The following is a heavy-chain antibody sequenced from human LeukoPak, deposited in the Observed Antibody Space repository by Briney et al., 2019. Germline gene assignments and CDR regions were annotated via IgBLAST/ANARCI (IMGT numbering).Heavy chain of an antibody. CDR2: ISSSSSTI. J-gene: IGHJ4*02. CDR1: GFTFSSYS. D-gene: IGHD4-17*01. CDR3: AGDTVTTFSSY. Sequence: PGGSLRHSCAASGFTFSSYSMNWVRQAPGKGLEWVSYISSSSSTIYYADSVKGRFTISRDNAKNSLYLQMNSLRAEDTAVYYCAGDTVTTFSSYWGQGTLVTVSS. V-gene: IGHV3-48*01.